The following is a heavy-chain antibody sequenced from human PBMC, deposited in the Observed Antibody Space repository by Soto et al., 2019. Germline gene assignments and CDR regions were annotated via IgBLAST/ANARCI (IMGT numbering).Heavy chain of an antibody. V-gene: IGHV5-51*01. D-gene: IGHD3-22*01. CDR3: ARPGYYDSSGFFNFDH. J-gene: IGHJ4*02. CDR2: IYPDDSDT. CDR1: GYSFTTYS. Sequence: SLKISCQASGYSFTTYSIGWVRQLPGKGLEWMGIIYPDDSDTRYSPSFQGQVTISADKSFTTVYLQWNSLKASDTAIFYCARPGYYDSSGFFNFDHWGQGTLVTVSS.